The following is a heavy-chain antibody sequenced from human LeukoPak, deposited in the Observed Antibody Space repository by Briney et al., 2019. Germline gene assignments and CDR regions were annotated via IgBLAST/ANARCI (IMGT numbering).Heavy chain of an antibody. Sequence: GGSLRLSCAASGSYWMHWVRQAPGKGLVWVSHINSDGSWTSYADSVKGRFTISKDNAKNTVYLQMSNLRVEDTAVYYCVSFYETYWGRGTLVTVSS. CDR3: VSFYETY. V-gene: IGHV3-74*01. CDR2: INSDGSWT. J-gene: IGHJ4*02. CDR1: GSYW. D-gene: IGHD2/OR15-2a*01.